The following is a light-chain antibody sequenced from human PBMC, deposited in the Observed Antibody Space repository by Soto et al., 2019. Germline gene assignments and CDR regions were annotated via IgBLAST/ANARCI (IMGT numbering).Light chain of an antibody. J-gene: IGKJ2*01. Sequence: EIVMTQSPVTLSVSPGERATLSCRASQSVSSNLAWYQQKPGQAPRLLIDGASTRATGIPARLSGSGSGTEFTLTISSLQSEDFAVYYCQQHDKWPFTFGQGTKLDTK. CDR1: QSVSSN. V-gene: IGKV3-15*01. CDR3: QQHDKWPFT. CDR2: GAS.